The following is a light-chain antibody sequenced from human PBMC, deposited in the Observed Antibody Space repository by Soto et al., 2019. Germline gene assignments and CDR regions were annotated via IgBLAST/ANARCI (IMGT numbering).Light chain of an antibody. CDR3: QQYGSAPIP. V-gene: IGKV3-20*01. Sequence: EIVLTQSPGTLSLSPGESATLLCRASQFVSSRYLAWYQQKPGQAPSLLIYGASSRATGIPARFSGSGSGTDFSLTITPLEPEDFAVYFCQQYGSAPIPFGQGTRLDIK. CDR1: QFVSSRY. CDR2: GAS. J-gene: IGKJ5*01.